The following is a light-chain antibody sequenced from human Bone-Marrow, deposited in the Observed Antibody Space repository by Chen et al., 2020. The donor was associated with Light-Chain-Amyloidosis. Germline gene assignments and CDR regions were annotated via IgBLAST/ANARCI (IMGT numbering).Light chain of an antibody. V-gene: IGLV3-21*02. CDR1: NIGSKS. J-gene: IGLJ1*01. CDR2: DDT. Sequence: SHVVTQPPSVSVTPGQTARIPCGGNNIGSKSVNWYQQKPGQAPVLVVYDDTERPSGIPERISGSNSGNTATLTINRVEAGDEADYYCQLWDSSSDHYVFATGTKVTVL. CDR3: QLWDSSSDHYV.